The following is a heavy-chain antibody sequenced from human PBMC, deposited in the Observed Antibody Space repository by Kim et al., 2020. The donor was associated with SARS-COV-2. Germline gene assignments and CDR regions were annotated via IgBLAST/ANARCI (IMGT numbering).Heavy chain of an antibody. Sequence: ASVKVSCKASGYTFTSYAMNWVRQAPGQGLEWMGWINTNTGNPTYAQGFTGRFVFSLDTSVSTAYLQISSLKAEDTAVYYCAREVKGYSNRFYYFDYWGQGTLVTVSS. CDR2: INTNTGNP. J-gene: IGHJ4*02. D-gene: IGHD6-13*01. CDR3: AREVKGYSNRFYYFDY. V-gene: IGHV7-4-1*02. CDR1: GYTFTSYA.